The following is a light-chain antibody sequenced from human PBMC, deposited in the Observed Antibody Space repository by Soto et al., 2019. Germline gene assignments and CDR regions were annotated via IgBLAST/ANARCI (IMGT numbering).Light chain of an antibody. J-gene: IGKJ4*01. CDR2: DAS. CDR3: QQRSNWPPLT. Sequence: EIVLTQSPATLSLSPGERATLSCRASQSVSSYLAWYQQKPGQAPRLLIYDASNRATGIPARFSGSGSGTDFTLTIGSLEPEAFAVYYCQQRSNWPPLTFGGGTKVEIK. V-gene: IGKV3-11*01. CDR1: QSVSSY.